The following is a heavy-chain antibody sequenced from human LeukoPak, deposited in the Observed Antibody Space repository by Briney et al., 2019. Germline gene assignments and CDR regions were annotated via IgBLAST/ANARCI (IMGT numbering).Heavy chain of an antibody. CDR3: ARVDDYDANSVGY. CDR2: MNPRGGST. V-gene: IGHV1-46*01. CDR1: GYSFFTYY. Sequence: ASVKVSCKASGYSFFTYYMHWMRQAPGQGLEWMGTMNPRGGSTNYAQKFQDRVTMIRDPSTSTVYMELSSLRFEDTAVYYCARVDDYDANSVGYWGQGTLVTVSS. J-gene: IGHJ4*02. D-gene: IGHD4/OR15-4a*01.